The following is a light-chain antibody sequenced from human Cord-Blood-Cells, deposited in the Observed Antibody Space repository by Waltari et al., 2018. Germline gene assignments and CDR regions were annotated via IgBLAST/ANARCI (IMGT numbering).Light chain of an antibody. J-gene: IGLJ3*02. CDR3: SSDTSSSTWV. CDR1: SSDVGGYNY. V-gene: IGLV2-14*03. Sequence: QSALTQPASVSGSPGQSITISCTGTSSDVGGYNYVSWYQQHPGKAPNIMIYDVSNRPAGVSNRCSGSKSANTASLIISGLQAEDEADYYCSSDTSSSTWVFGGGTKLTVL. CDR2: DVS.